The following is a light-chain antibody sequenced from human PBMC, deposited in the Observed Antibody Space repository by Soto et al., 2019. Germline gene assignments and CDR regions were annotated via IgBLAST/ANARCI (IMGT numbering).Light chain of an antibody. Sequence: EIVMTQSPATLSVSPGERATLSCRASQSVSNNLAWYQQKPGQAPRLLIYGASTRATGIPARFSGSGSGTEFTLTIISLQSEDSAIYFCQQYNYWPPYTFGQGTKLEIK. V-gene: IGKV3-15*01. J-gene: IGKJ2*01. CDR1: QSVSNN. CDR3: QQYNYWPPYT. CDR2: GAS.